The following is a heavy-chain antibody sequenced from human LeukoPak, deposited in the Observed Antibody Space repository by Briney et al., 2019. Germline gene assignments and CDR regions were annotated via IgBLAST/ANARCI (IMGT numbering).Heavy chain of an antibody. V-gene: IGHV1-18*01. CDR1: GYTFTSYA. CDR2: ISGHSTNR. Sequence: ASVKVSCKASGYTFTSYAISWVRQAPGQGPEWMGWISGHSTNRKIAQKFQGRVTMTTDTSTSTATMELRSLRSDDTAVYYCARSYVIFHFYMDVWGEGTTVTVSS. CDR3: ARSYVIFHFYMDV. D-gene: IGHD3-16*01. J-gene: IGHJ6*03.